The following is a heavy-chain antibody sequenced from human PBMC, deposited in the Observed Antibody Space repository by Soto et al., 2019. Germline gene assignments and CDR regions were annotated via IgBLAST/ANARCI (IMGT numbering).Heavy chain of an antibody. Sequence: SLTCTVSGGSISSSSYYWGWIRQPPGKGLEWIGSIYYSGSTYYNPSLKSRVTISVDTSKNQFSLKLSSVTAADTAVYYCARRSDYYDSSGYPIRWFDPWGQGTLVTVSS. CDR1: GGSISSSSYY. CDR3: ARRSDYYDSSGYPIRWFDP. V-gene: IGHV4-39*01. D-gene: IGHD3-22*01. J-gene: IGHJ5*02. CDR2: IYYSGST.